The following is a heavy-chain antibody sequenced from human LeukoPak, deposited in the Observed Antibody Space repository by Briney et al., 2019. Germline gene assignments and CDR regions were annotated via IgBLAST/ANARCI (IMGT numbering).Heavy chain of an antibody. CDR2: IYYSGST. CDR3: ARVRGTGTPDY. V-gene: IGHV4-59*12. D-gene: IGHD1-7*01. CDR1: GGSISSYY. J-gene: IGHJ4*02. Sequence: SETLSLTCTVSGGSISSYYWSWIRQPPGKGLEWIGYIYYSGSTNYNPSLKSRVTISVDRSKNQFSLKLSSVTAADTAVYYCARVRGTGTPDYWGQGTLVTVSS.